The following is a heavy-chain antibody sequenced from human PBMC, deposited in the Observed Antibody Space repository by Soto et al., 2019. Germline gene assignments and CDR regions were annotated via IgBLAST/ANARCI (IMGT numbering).Heavy chain of an antibody. CDR3: VRHYKGTRSVDY. Sequence: SDTLSLTCTVSGGSISDYYWSWIRQPPGKGLEWIGYIYYSGSTNYNPSLRSRVTISVDTSKNQFSLKLSSVIAADTDVYYCVRHYKGTRSVDYWGQGTLVTVSS. CDR2: IYYSGST. V-gene: IGHV4-59*08. J-gene: IGHJ4*02. CDR1: GGSISDYY. D-gene: IGHD3-10*01.